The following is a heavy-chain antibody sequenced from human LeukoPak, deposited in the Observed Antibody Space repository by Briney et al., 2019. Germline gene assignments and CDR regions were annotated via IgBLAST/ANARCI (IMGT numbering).Heavy chain of an antibody. V-gene: IGHV1-8*01. J-gene: IGHJ6*02. D-gene: IGHD6-13*01. CDR1: GYTFTSYD. CDR2: MNPNSGNT. Sequence: ASVKVSCKASGYTFTSYDINWVRQATGQGLEWMGWMNPNSGNTGYAQKFQGRVTMTRNTSISTAYMELSSLRPEDTAVYYCARGLAAAGNYYYGMDVWGQGTTVTVSS. CDR3: ARGLAAAGNYYYGMDV.